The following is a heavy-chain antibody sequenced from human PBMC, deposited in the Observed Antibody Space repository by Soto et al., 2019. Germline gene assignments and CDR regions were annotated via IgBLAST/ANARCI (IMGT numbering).Heavy chain of an antibody. CDR3: ARRRYCGGDCWYYFDY. CDR1: GGSISSYY. J-gene: IGHJ4*02. D-gene: IGHD2-21*02. V-gene: IGHV4-59*01. CDR2: IYYSGST. Sequence: SETLSLTCIVSGGSISSYYWSWIRQPPGKGLEWIGYIYYSGSTNYNPSLKSRVTISVDTSKNQFSLKLSSVTAADTAVYYCARRRYCGGDCWYYFDYWGQGTLVNVSS.